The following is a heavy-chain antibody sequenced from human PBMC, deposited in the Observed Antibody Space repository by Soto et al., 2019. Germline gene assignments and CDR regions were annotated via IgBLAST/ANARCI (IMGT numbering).Heavy chain of an antibody. V-gene: IGHV3-7*01. CDR3: ARVPQGDFWSGYFRYYYYYMDL. D-gene: IGHD3-3*01. CDR1: GFTFSSYC. J-gene: IGHJ6*03. Sequence: GGSLRLSCAASGFTFSSYCMSWVRQAPGKGLEWVADIKQDGGEEKYVDSVKGRFTISRDNAKNSLYLQMNSLRAEDTAVYYCARVPQGDFWSGYFRYYYYYMDLWGKGTTVTVSS. CDR2: IKQDGGEE.